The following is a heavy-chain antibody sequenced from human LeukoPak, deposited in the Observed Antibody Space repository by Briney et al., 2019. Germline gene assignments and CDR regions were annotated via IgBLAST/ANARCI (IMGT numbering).Heavy chain of an antibody. V-gene: IGHV1-18*01. J-gene: IGHJ3*02. D-gene: IGHD3-22*01. CDR1: GYTFTSYG. CDR2: ISAYNGNT. CDR3: ARWRYYYDSSGSDAFDI. Sequence: RASVKVSCKASGYTFTSYGISWVRQAPGQGLEWMGWISAYNGNTNYAQKLQGRVTMTTDTSTSTAYMELRSLRSDDTAVYYCARWRYYYDSSGSDAFDIWGQGTMVTVSS.